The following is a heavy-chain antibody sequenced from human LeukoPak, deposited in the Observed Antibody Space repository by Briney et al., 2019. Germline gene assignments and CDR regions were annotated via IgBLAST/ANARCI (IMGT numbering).Heavy chain of an antibody. CDR2: IYTGGST. Sequence: PSETLSLTCTVSGGSISGYYWSWVRQPAGQGLEWIGRIYTGGSTNYNPSLKSRLTMSVDTSKNQFSLKLSSVTAADTAVYYCASTIRIFGIDNWGQGTLVTVSS. J-gene: IGHJ4*02. D-gene: IGHD3-3*01. CDR1: GGSISGYY. CDR3: ASTIRIFGIDN. V-gene: IGHV4-4*07.